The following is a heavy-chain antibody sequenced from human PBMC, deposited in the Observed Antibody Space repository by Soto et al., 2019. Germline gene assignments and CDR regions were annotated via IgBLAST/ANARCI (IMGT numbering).Heavy chain of an antibody. D-gene: IGHD6-6*01. Sequence: NPSETLSLTCTVSGGSISSSSYYWGWIRQPPGKGLEWIGSIYYSGSTYYNPSLKSRVTISVDTSKNQFSLKLSSVTAADTAVYYCARHEDSSSSLFDYWGQGTLVTVSS. J-gene: IGHJ4*02. CDR2: IYYSGST. CDR3: ARHEDSSSSLFDY. V-gene: IGHV4-39*01. CDR1: GGSISSSSYY.